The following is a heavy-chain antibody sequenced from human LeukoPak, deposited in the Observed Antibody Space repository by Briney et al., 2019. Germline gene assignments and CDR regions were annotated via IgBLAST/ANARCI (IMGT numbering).Heavy chain of an antibody. CDR1: GYTFTSYD. V-gene: IGHV1-8*01. CDR3: TFLAEWMSYYYMDV. Sequence: GASVKVSCKASGYTFTSYDINWVRQATGQGLEWMGWMNPNSGNTGYAQKFQGRVTMTRNTSISTAYMELSSLRSEDTAVYYCTFLAEWMSYYYMDVWGKGTTVTVSS. CDR2: MNPNSGNT. D-gene: IGHD2-2*03. J-gene: IGHJ6*03.